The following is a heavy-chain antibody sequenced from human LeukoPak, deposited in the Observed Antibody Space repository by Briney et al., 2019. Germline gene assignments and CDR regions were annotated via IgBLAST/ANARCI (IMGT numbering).Heavy chain of an antibody. CDR1: GGSISTSSYY. J-gene: IGHJ4*02. Sequence: SETLSLTCTVSGGSISTSSYYWGWIRQPPGKGLEWIGSIYHSGSTYYNPSLKSRVTISVDTSKNQFSLKLSSVTAADTAVYYCAREGDYGDYQEAFDYWGQGTLVTVSS. D-gene: IGHD4-17*01. CDR2: IYHSGST. CDR3: AREGDYGDYQEAFDY. V-gene: IGHV4-39*07.